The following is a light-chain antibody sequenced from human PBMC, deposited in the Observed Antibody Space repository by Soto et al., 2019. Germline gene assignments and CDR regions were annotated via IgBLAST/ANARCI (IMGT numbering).Light chain of an antibody. CDR3: QKYNNAPLT. CDR1: QGIAPY. CDR2: ATS. J-gene: IGKJ4*01. Sequence: DVQMTQSPSSLSAFVGDRVTITCLASQGIAPYLACFQQKPGKVPKLLIYATSTLQSGVPSRFSVSGSGTDFTLNISSLQPEDVATYYCQKYNNAPLTFGGGTKVDIK. V-gene: IGKV1-27*01.